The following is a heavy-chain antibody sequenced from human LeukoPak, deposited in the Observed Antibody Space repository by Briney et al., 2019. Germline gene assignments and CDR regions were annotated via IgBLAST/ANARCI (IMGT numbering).Heavy chain of an antibody. Sequence: SETLSLTCTVSDGSISSTSPYWGWIRQPPGKGLEWIGTIYHSRSAYYNPSLKSRVTMSIDTSKNQFSLKVTSVTAADTAVYYCARRSSGSPPYYFDYWGQGTLVTVSS. V-gene: IGHV4-39*01. CDR2: IYHSRSA. J-gene: IGHJ4*02. D-gene: IGHD1-26*01. CDR3: ARRSSGSPPYYFDY. CDR1: DGSISSTSPY.